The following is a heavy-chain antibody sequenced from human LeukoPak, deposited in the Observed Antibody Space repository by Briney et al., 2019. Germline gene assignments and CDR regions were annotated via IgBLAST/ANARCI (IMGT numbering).Heavy chain of an antibody. V-gene: IGHV3-30*18. CDR2: ISYDGSNK. CDR3: AKDIDYYGSRSYYKSERGDY. Sequence: GRSLRLSCAASGFTFSSYGMHWVRQAPGKGLEWVAVISYDGSNKYYADSVKGRFTISRDNSKNTLYLQMNSLRAEDTAVYYCAKDIDYYGSRSYYKSERGDYWGQGTLVTVSS. J-gene: IGHJ4*02. D-gene: IGHD3-10*01. CDR1: GFTFSSYG.